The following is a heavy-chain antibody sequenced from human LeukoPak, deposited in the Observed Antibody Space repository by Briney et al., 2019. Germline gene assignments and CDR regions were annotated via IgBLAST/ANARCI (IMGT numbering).Heavy chain of an antibody. CDR2: ISYDGSNK. CDR1: GFTFSSYA. V-gene: IGHV3-30-3*01. CDR3: ASRHIAVAGTTIDH. J-gene: IGHJ4*02. Sequence: GRSLRLSCAASGFTFSSYAMHWVRQAPGKGLEWVAVISYDGSNKYYADSVKGRFTISRDNSKNTLYLQMNSLRAEDTAVYYCASRHIAVAGTTIDHWGQGTLVTVSS. D-gene: IGHD6-19*01.